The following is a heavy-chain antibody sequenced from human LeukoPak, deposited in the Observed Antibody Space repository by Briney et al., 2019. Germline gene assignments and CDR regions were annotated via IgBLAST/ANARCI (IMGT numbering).Heavy chain of an antibody. Sequence: GGPLRLSCAASGFTFSSYAMSWVRQAPGKGLEWVSAISGSGGSTYYADSVKGRFTISRDNSKNTLYLQMNSLRAEDTAVYYCAKDREQWLVRFYFDYWGHGTLVTVAS. D-gene: IGHD6-19*01. CDR1: GFTFSSYA. J-gene: IGHJ4*01. V-gene: IGHV3-23*01. CDR2: ISGSGGST. CDR3: AKDREQWLVRFYFDY.